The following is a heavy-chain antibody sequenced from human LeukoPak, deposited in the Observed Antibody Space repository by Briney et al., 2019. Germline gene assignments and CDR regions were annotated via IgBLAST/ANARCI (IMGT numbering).Heavy chain of an antibody. D-gene: IGHD5-24*01. V-gene: IGHV4-59*01. J-gene: IGHJ4*02. CDR1: GGSISSYY. CDR2: IYYGGST. Sequence: PSETLSLTCAVYGGSISSYYWSWIRQPPGKGLEWIGYIYYGGSTNYNPSLESRVTISLHTSKIQFSLKLSSVTAADTAVYYCARDKLEMTNWGQGTLVTVSS. CDR3: ARDKLEMTN.